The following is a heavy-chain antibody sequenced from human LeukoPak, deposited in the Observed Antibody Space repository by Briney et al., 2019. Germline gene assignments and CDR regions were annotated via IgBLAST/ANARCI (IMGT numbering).Heavy chain of an antibody. V-gene: IGHV6-1*01. J-gene: IGHJ3*01. Sequence: SQPLSLTCAISGDSVSTSGVAWNRVRQSPSRGLEWLERTYYTSKWNTDYAVSVKSQIVINPDTYKNQFSLQLNTVTSEDTAVYYCARGRASAFDVWGQGTMVTVSS. CDR1: GDSVSTSGVA. CDR3: ARGRASAFDV. CDR2: TYYTSKWNT. D-gene: IGHD6-25*01.